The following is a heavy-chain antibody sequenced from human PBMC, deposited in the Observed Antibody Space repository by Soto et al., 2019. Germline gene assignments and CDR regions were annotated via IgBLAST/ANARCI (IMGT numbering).Heavy chain of an antibody. CDR1: GDSVSNTNYF. Sequence: PSETLSLTCTVSGDSVSNTNYFWSWIRQPPGKGLEWIWYIYYSGSTNYNPSLKSRVTISVDTSKNRFSLKLSSVTAADTAVYYCARINYDSSGYRFDYWGQGTLVTVSS. CDR3: ARINYDSSGYRFDY. V-gene: IGHV4-61*01. D-gene: IGHD3-22*01. J-gene: IGHJ4*02. CDR2: IYYSGST.